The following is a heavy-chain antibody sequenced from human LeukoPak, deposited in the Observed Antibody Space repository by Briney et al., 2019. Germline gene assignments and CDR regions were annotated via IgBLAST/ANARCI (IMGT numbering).Heavy chain of an antibody. CDR1: GFTFADYA. CDR3: AKGRKMTVAGLFDY. V-gene: IGHV3-9*01. J-gene: IGHJ4*02. Sequence: GRSLRLSCAASGFTFADYAMHWVRQAPGKGLEWGSGISWNSGGIGYADSVKGRFTISRDNAKNSLYLQMNSLRADDTALYYCAKGRKMTVAGLFDYWGQGTLVTVSS. D-gene: IGHD6-19*01. CDR2: ISWNSGGI.